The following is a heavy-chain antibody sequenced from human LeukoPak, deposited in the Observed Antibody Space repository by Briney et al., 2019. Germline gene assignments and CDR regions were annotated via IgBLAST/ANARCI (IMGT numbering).Heavy chain of an antibody. CDR2: ISSSSSYI. J-gene: IGHJ4*02. Sequence: GGPLRLSCAASGFTFSSYSMNWVRQAPGKGLEWVSSISSSSSYIYYADSVKGRFTISRDNAKNSLYLQMNSLRAEDTAVYYCAAAASGLRYFDWSDPLDYWGQGTLVTVSS. CDR3: AAAASGLRYFDWSDPLDY. V-gene: IGHV3-21*01. D-gene: IGHD3-9*01. CDR1: GFTFSSYS.